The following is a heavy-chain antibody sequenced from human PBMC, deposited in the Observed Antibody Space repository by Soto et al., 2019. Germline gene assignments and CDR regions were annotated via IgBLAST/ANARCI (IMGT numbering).Heavy chain of an antibody. Sequence: QVQLQESGPGLVKPSQTLSLTCTVSGGSISSGDYYWSWIRQPPGKGLEWIGYIYYSGNTYYNPSLKSRVTTSLDTSKNQFSLKLSSVTAADTAVYYCARDSTLRTLGMDVWGQGTTVTVSS. CDR1: GGSISSGDYY. D-gene: IGHD4-17*01. V-gene: IGHV4-30-4*01. CDR2: IYYSGNT. J-gene: IGHJ6*02. CDR3: ARDSTLRTLGMDV.